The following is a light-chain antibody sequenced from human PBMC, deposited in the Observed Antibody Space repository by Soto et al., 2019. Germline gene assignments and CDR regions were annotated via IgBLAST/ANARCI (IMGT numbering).Light chain of an antibody. CDR3: SSYTNSNTRV. V-gene: IGLV2-14*01. Sequence: QSALTQPASVSGSPGQSITISCTGTNSDVGDYNYVSWYQQHPGKAPKLIIYEVSNRPSGISDRFSASKSGNTASLTISGLQAEDKADYYCSSYTNSNTRVFGTGTKLTVL. CDR1: NSDVGDYNY. CDR2: EVS. J-gene: IGLJ1*01.